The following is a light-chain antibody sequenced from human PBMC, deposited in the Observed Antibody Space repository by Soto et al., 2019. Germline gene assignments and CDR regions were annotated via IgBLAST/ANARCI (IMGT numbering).Light chain of an antibody. CDR2: ING. CDR1: TSNIGSNT. CDR3: SAWDDSLNGVV. J-gene: IGLJ3*02. V-gene: IGLV1-44*01. Sequence: QSVLTQPPSTSGTPGQRVLISCSGSTSNIGSNTVNWYQQFPGTAPKVLIFINGQRPSGVPDRFSGSKSGTSASLAISGLQSEDEADYYCSAWDDSLNGVVFGGGTKVTVL.